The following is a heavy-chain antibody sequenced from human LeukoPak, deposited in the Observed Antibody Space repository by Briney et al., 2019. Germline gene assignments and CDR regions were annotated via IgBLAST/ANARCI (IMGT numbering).Heavy chain of an antibody. Sequence: GGSLRLSCAASGFTFSTYAMSWVRQTPGKGLEWVAAISGDNPGTYHANSAKGRFTISRGNSKNTLHLQMSGLRAEDTARYYCAKAPVGHCSGAFCYHFDSWGQGTLVTVSS. CDR2: ISGDNPGT. D-gene: IGHD2-15*01. CDR1: GFTFSTYA. V-gene: IGHV3-23*01. CDR3: AKAPVGHCSGAFCYHFDS. J-gene: IGHJ4*02.